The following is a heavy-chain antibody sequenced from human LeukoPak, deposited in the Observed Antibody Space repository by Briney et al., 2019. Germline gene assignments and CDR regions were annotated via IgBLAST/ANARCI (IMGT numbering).Heavy chain of an antibody. CDR3: ARERTDLPGIAAAGAPYFDY. V-gene: IGHV1-18*01. Sequence: ASVKVSCKASGYTFTSYGISWVRQAPGQGLEWMGWISAYNGNTNYAQKLQGRVTMTTDTSTSTAYMDLRSLRSDDTAVYYCARERTDLPGIAAAGAPYFDYWGQGTLATVSS. D-gene: IGHD6-13*01. CDR1: GYTFTSYG. J-gene: IGHJ4*02. CDR2: ISAYNGNT.